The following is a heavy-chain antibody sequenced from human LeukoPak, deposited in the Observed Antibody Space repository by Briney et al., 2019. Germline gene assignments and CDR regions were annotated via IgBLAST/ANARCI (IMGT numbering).Heavy chain of an antibody. Sequence: GGSLRLSGAASGFTFSTYSMNWVRQAPGKGLEWLANIKQDGSEKYYVDSVKGRFTISRDNGKNSLHLQMNSLRAEDTAVYYCVRERGQWLDESLDDYWGQGTLVTVSS. J-gene: IGHJ4*02. CDR2: IKQDGSEK. D-gene: IGHD6-19*01. CDR1: GFTFSTYS. CDR3: VRERGQWLDESLDDY. V-gene: IGHV3-7*01.